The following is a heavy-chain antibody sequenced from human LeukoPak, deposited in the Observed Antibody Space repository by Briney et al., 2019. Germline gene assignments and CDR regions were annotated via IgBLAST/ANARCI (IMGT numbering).Heavy chain of an antibody. Sequence: PGGSLRLSCAASGFTFSSYSMNWVRQAPGKGLEWVSSISSSSSYIYYADSVKGRFTISRDNAKNSLYLQMNSLRAEDTAVYYCARGDGDYLTGYYYGMDVWGQGTTVTVSS. CDR3: ARGDGDYLTGYYYGMDV. J-gene: IGHJ6*02. V-gene: IGHV3-21*01. CDR1: GFTFSSYS. D-gene: IGHD4-17*01. CDR2: ISSSSSYI.